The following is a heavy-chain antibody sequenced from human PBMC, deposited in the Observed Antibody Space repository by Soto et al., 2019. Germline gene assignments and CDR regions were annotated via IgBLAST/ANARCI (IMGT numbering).Heavy chain of an antibody. D-gene: IGHD2-15*01. Sequence: HPGGSLRLSCAASGITFSTYAMRWVRQAPGEGLEWVSAISGSGGSTYYADSVKGRFTISRDNSKNTLYLQMNSLRAEDTAVYYCARAQYCSGGSCYSGYWGQGT. J-gene: IGHJ4*02. CDR1: GITFSTYA. V-gene: IGHV3-23*01. CDR2: ISGSGGST. CDR3: ARAQYCSGGSCYSGY.